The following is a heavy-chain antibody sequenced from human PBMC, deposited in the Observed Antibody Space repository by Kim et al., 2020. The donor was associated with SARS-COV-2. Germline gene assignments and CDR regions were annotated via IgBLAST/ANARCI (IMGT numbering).Heavy chain of an antibody. V-gene: IGHV3-23*01. CDR2: ISGSADGT. CDR3: AKGDCTSTSCYTTDY. Sequence: GGSLRLSCVASGFTFSNFAMSWVRQAPGKGLEWVSTISGSADGTRYADSVKGRFSVSRDNSRNTSDLQMNSLRAEDTATYYCAKGDCTSTSCYTTDYWGRGTLVTVSS. D-gene: IGHD2-2*02. CDR1: GFTFSNFA. J-gene: IGHJ4*02.